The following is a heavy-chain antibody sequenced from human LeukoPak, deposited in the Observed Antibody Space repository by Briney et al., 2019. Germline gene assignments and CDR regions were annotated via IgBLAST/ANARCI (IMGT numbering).Heavy chain of an antibody. CDR2: ISYDGGNK. D-gene: IGHD3-9*01. CDR1: GFTFSSYA. CDR3: ARVRYFDWLGPFDY. V-gene: IGHV3-30*04. J-gene: IGHJ4*02. Sequence: GGSLRLSCAASGFTFSSYAMHWVRQAPGKGLEWVAVISYDGGNKYYADSVKGRFTISRDNSKNTLYLHMNSLRADDTAVYYCARVRYFDWLGPFDYWGQGTLVTVSS.